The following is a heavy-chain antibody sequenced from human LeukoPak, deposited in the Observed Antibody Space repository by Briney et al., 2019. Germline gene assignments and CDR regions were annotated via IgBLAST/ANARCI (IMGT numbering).Heavy chain of an antibody. CDR3: AKDGITMVRGVISRAFDY. Sequence: GGSLRLSCAASGLTVSSKYMSWVRQAPGKGLEWVSVIYSGGGSTYYADSVKGRFTISRDNSKNTLYLQMNSLRAEDTAVYYCAKDGITMVRGVISRAFDYWGQGTLVTVSS. CDR1: GLTVSSKY. V-gene: IGHV3-66*01. D-gene: IGHD3-10*01. CDR2: IYSGGGST. J-gene: IGHJ4*02.